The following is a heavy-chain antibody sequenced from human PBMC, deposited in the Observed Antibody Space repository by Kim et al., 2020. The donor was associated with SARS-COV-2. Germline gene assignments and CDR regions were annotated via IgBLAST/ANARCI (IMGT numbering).Heavy chain of an antibody. J-gene: IGHJ3*02. CDR1: GFTFSRSS. CDR2: ISSDGTSE. CDR3: AREVDAFDI. V-gene: IGHV3-30*03. Sequence: GGSLRLSCAASGFTFSRSSMDWVRQAPGKGLEWVAVISSDGTSEFYADSVKGRITIFRDNFKNTLYLQINSLRAEDTAVYYCAREVDAFDIWGRGTVVTVSS.